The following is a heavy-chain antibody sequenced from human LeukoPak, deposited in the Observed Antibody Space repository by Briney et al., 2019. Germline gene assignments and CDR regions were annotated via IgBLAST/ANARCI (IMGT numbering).Heavy chain of an antibody. CDR2: MSFDGSDK. CDR3: AKDWGAAGGSKVHLPGDY. V-gene: IGHV3-30*18. J-gene: IGHJ4*02. Sequence: GRSLRLSCVGSGFTFRDYGMHWVRQAPGKGLEWVALMSFDGSDKYFADSVKGRFTISRDNSKNTLYLQMNSLRAQDTAVYYFAKDWGAAGGSKVHLPGDYWGQGTLVTVSS. CDR1: GFTFRDYG. D-gene: IGHD6-13*01.